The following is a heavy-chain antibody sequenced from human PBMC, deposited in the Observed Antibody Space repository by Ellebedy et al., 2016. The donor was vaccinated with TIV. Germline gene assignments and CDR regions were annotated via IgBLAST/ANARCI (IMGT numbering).Heavy chain of an antibody. CDR3: AREPLGHYDILTGSPGGMDV. D-gene: IGHD3-9*01. V-gene: IGHV1-46*01. CDR1: GYTFTSYY. J-gene: IGHJ6*02. Sequence: ASVKVSCKASGYTFTSYYMHWVRQAPGQGLEWMGIINPSGGSTSYAQKFQGRVTMTRDTSTSTVYMELSSLRSEDTAVYYCAREPLGHYDILTGSPGGMDVWGQGTTVTVSS. CDR2: INPSGGST.